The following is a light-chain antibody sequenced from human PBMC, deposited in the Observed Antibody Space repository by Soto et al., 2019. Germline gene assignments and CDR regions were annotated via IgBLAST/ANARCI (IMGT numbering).Light chain of an antibody. CDR1: SSNIGSNT. V-gene: IGLV1-44*01. J-gene: IGLJ2*01. CDR2: SND. CDR3: AAWDDSLNVVV. Sequence: QSVLTQPPSTSGTPGQRVTISCSGSSSNIGSNTVNWYQQLPGAAPKLLIYSNDQRPSGVPDRLSGSKSGTSASLAFSGLQSEDGADYYCAAWDDSLNVVVFGGGTKLTVL.